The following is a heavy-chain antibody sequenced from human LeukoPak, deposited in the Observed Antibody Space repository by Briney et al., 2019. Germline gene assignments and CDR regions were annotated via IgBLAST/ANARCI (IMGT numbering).Heavy chain of an antibody. D-gene: IGHD3-9*01. Sequence: SVKVSCKASGGTFSSYAISWVRQAPGQGPEWMGGIIPIFGTANYAQKFQGRVTITADESTSTAYMELSSLRSEDTAVYYCASSRDYDILTGYYYYYGMDVWGQGTTVTVSS. CDR2: IIPIFGTA. V-gene: IGHV1-69*13. CDR1: GGTFSSYA. CDR3: ASSRDYDILTGYYYYYGMDV. J-gene: IGHJ6*02.